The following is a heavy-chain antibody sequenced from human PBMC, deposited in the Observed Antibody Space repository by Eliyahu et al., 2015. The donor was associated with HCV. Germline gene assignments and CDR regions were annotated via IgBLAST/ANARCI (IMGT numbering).Heavy chain of an antibody. V-gene: IGHV4-59*01. CDR3: ASGGGGIAVAGTGGWFDP. D-gene: IGHD6-19*01. J-gene: IGHJ5*02. CDR1: GGSXPTYS. Sequence: QVQLQESGPGLVKPSETLSLTCPVXGGSXPTYSWXWIRQPPGKGLEWIGYIHYSGSTNYNPSLKSRVTISLDTSKNQFSLNLTSVTAADTAVYYCASGGGGIAVAGTGGWFDPWGQGTLVTVSS. CDR2: IHYSGST.